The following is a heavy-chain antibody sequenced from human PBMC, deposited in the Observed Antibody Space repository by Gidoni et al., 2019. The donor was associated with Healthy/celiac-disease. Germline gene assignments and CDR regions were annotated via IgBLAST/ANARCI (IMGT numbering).Heavy chain of an antibody. D-gene: IGHD2-21*02. CDR1: GFTFSSYG. Sequence: QVQLVDSGGGVVQPGRSLRLSCAAYGFTFSSYGMHWVRQAPGKGLEWVAVIWYDGSNKYYADPVKGRFTISRDNSKNTLYLQMNSLRAEDTAVYYCARDQKRIVVVTAILGYAFDIWGQGTMVTVSS. V-gene: IGHV3-33*01. CDR3: ARDQKRIVVVTAILGYAFDI. J-gene: IGHJ3*02. CDR2: IWYDGSNK.